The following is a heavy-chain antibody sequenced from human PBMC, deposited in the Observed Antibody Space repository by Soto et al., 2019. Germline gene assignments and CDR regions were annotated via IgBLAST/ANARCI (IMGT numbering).Heavy chain of an antibody. J-gene: IGHJ5*01. D-gene: IGHD6-13*01. CDR1: GGSISSYY. CDR2: ISYSGTT. CDR3: ARQVRSTWYLFDS. V-gene: IGHV4-59*01. Sequence: PSETLSLTCIVSGGSISSYYWSWIRQPPGKGLEWIGYISYSGTTKYNPSLKSRDNISLDTFKNQFSLNLSSVIAVDTALYYCARQVRSTWYLFDSWGQGTLVTVSS.